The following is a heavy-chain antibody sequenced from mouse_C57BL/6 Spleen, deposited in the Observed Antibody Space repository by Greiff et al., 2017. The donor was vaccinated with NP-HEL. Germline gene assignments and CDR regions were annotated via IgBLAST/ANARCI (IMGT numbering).Heavy chain of an antibody. D-gene: IGHD2-1*01. Sequence: EVNVVESGGGLVKPGGSLKLSCAASGFTFSSYAMSWVRQTPEKRLEWVATISDGGSYTYYPDNVKGRFTISRDNAKNNLYLQMSHLKSEDTAMYYCARDRSLNYGNSRNAMDYWGQGTSVTVSS. CDR3: ARDRSLNYGNSRNAMDY. CDR2: ISDGGSYT. J-gene: IGHJ4*01. V-gene: IGHV5-4*01. CDR1: GFTFSSYA.